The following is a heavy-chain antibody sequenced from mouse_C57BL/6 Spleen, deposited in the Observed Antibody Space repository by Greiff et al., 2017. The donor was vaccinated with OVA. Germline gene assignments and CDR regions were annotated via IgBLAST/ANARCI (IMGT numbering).Heavy chain of an antibody. J-gene: IGHJ2*01. CDR3: ARYYGSSYRYFDY. Sequence: VQLQQSGAELVRPGTSVKMSCKASGYTFTNYWIGWAKQRPGHGLEWIGDIYPGGGYTNYNEKFKGKATLTADKSSSTAYMQFSSLTSEDSAIYYCARYYGSSYRYFDYWGQGTTLTVSS. CDR2: IYPGGGYT. CDR1: GYTFTNYW. V-gene: IGHV1-63*01. D-gene: IGHD1-1*01.